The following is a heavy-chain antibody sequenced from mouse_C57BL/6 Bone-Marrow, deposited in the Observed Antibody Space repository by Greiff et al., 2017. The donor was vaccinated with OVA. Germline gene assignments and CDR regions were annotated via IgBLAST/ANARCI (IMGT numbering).Heavy chain of an antibody. CDR1: GFTFSSYA. CDR3: ARDRALRPFDY. CDR2: ISDGGSYT. Sequence: EVKLMESGGGLVKPGGSLKLSCAASGFTFSSYAMSWVRQTPEKRLEWVATISDGGSYTYYPDNVKGRFTISRDNAKNNLYLQMSHLKSEDTAMYYCARDRALRPFDYWGQGTTLTVSS. D-gene: IGHD3-2*02. V-gene: IGHV5-4*01. J-gene: IGHJ2*01.